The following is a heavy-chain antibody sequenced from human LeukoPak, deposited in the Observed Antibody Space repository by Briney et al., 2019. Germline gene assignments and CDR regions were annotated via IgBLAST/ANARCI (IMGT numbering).Heavy chain of an antibody. CDR1: GGSISSYY. CDR3: ARARSRCGGDCFYYYGMDV. CDR2: IYYSGST. J-gene: IGHJ6*02. D-gene: IGHD2-21*02. Sequence: SETLSLTCTVSGGSISSYYCSWSRQPPGKGLEWSGYIYYSGSTNYNPSLKSRVTISVDTSKNQFSLKLSSVTAADTAVYYCARARSRCGGDCFYYYGMDVWGQGTTVTVSS. V-gene: IGHV4-59*01.